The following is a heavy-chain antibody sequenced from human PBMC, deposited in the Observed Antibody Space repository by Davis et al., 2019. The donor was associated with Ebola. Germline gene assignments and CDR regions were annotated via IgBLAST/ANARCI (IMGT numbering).Heavy chain of an antibody. CDR1: GFTFSSYA. CDR2: ISYDGSNK. V-gene: IGHV3-30*04. CDR3: VRGSTLYHDSIGSMGDY. J-gene: IGHJ4*02. Sequence: GGSLRLSCAASGFTFSSYAMHWVRQAPGKGLEWVAVISYDGSNKYYADSVKGRFTISRDNSKNTLYLQMNSLRVEDTAVYYCVRGSTLYHDSIGSMGDYWGQGTLVTVSS. D-gene: IGHD3-22*01.